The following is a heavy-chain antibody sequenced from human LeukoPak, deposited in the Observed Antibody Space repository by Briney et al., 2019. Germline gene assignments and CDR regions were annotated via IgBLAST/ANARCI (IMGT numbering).Heavy chain of an antibody. CDR3: ARQSGVSSDNYFGMAV. Sequence: SETLSLTCTVSGGSIRSSSYFWAWIRQPPGKGLEWIGNIYYSGSSYYNPSLKSRVTISVDTSKNQFSLKMSSVTAADTAVFYCARQSGVSSDNYFGMAVWGQGTRLTVSS. V-gene: IGHV4-39*01. CDR2: IYYSGSS. J-gene: IGHJ6*01. CDR1: GGSIRSSSYF. D-gene: IGHD1-26*01.